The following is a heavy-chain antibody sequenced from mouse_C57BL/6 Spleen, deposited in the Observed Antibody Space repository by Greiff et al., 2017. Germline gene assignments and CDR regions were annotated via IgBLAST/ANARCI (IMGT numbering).Heavy chain of an antibody. Sequence: QVQLQQPGAELVMPGASVKLSCKASGYTFTSYWMHWVKQRPGQGLEWIGEIYPSDSYTNYHQKFKGKSTLTVDKSSSTAYMPLSSLTSEDSAVYYCASHCCSSAHYYAMDYWGQGTSGTVFS. CDR2: IYPSDSYT. CDR3: ASHCCSSAHYYAMDY. V-gene: IGHV1-69*01. D-gene: IGHD1-1*01. J-gene: IGHJ4*01. CDR1: GYTFTSYW.